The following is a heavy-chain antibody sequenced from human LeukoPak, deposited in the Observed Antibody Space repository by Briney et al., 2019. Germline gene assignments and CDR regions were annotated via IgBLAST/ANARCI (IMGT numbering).Heavy chain of an antibody. D-gene: IGHD3-3*01. CDR1: GGSISSYY. V-gene: IGHV4-59*08. J-gene: IGHJ3*02. CDR2: IDYSGST. CDR3: ARLGVPYAFDI. Sequence: SETLSLTCTVPGGSISSYYWSWIRQPPGKGLEWIGYIDYSGSTNYNPSLKSRVTISVDTSKSQFSLKLSSVTVADTAVYYCARLGVPYAFDIWGQGTMVTVSS.